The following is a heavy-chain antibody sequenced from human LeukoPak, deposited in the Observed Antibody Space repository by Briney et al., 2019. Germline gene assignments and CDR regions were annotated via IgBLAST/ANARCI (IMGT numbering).Heavy chain of an antibody. Sequence: PSETLSLTCAVYGGSFSGYYWSWIRQPPGKGLEWIGEINHSGSTNYNPSLKSRVTISVDTSKNQFSLKLSSVTAADTAVYYCAAYFGPSPDYWGQGTLVTVSS. V-gene: IGHV4-34*01. D-gene: IGHD2/OR15-2a*01. J-gene: IGHJ4*02. CDR1: GGSFSGYY. CDR2: INHSGST. CDR3: AAYFGPSPDY.